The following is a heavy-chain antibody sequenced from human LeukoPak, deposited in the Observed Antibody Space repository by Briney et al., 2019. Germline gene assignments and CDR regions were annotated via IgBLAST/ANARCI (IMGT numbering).Heavy chain of an antibody. V-gene: IGHV1-18*01. D-gene: IGHD2-2*01. CDR3: ARDEHIVVVPAASPIGY. CDR2: ISAYNGNT. CDR1: GYTFTSYG. J-gene: IGHJ4*02. Sequence: ASVKDSCKASGYTFTSYGISWVRQAPGQGLEWMGWISAYNGNTNYAQKLQGRVTMTTDTSTSTAYMELRSLRSDDTAVYYCARDEHIVVVPAASPIGYWGQGTLVTVSS.